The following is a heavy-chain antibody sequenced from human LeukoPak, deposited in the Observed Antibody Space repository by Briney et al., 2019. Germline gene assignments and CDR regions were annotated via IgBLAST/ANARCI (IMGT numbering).Heavy chain of an antibody. CDR1: GYTFTSYG. V-gene: IGHV1-18*01. J-gene: IGHJ6*03. Sequence: GASVKVSCKASGYTFTSYGISWVRQAPGQGLEWMGWISAYNGNTNYAQKLQGRVTMTTDTSTSTAYMELRSLRSDDTAVYYCARPVDDLGYCSSTSCSHYYMDVWGKGTTVTVSS. D-gene: IGHD2-2*01. CDR3: ARPVDDLGYCSSTSCSHYYMDV. CDR2: ISAYNGNT.